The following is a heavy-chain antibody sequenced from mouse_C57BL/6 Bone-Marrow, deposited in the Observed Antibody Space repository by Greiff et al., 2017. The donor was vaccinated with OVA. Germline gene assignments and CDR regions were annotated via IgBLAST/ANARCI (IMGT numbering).Heavy chain of an antibody. Sequence: QVQLQQSGAELARPGASVKMSCKASGYTFTSYTMHWVKQRPGQGLEWIGYINPSSGYTKYNQKFKDKATLTADKSSSTAYMQLSSLTSEDSAVYYCASGIGGLRRDYWGQGTTLTVSS. J-gene: IGHJ2*01. CDR1: GYTFTSYT. CDR3: ASGIGGLRRDY. CDR2: INPSSGYT. V-gene: IGHV1-4*01. D-gene: IGHD2-4*01.